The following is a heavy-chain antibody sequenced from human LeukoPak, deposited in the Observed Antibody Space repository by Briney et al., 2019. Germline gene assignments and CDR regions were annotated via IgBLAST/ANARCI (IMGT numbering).Heavy chain of an antibody. Sequence: GASVKVSCKASGYTFTSYDINWVRQATGQGLEWMGWMNPNSGNTGYAQKFQGRVTITRNTSISTAYMELSSLRSEDTAVYYCATRRANWGWYYYYGMDVWGQGPTVTVSS. J-gene: IGHJ6*02. CDR1: GYTFTSYD. CDR3: ATRRANWGWYYYYGMDV. V-gene: IGHV1-8*03. CDR2: MNPNSGNT. D-gene: IGHD7-27*01.